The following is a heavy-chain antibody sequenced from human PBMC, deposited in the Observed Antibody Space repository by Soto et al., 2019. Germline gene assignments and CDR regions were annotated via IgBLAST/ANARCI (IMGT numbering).Heavy chain of an antibody. CDR3: ARSPPRVERNNYAGGWFDP. Sequence: QVPLVQSGAEVKKPGASVKVSCKASGYTFTSYDINWVRQATGQGLEWMGWMNPNSGNTGYPQKFQGRVTMTRNTSISPAYMELSSLRFEDTAVYYCARSPPRVERNNYAGGWFDPWGQGTLVTVSS. D-gene: IGHD4-4*01. CDR1: GYTFTSYD. CDR2: MNPNSGNT. J-gene: IGHJ5*02. V-gene: IGHV1-8*01.